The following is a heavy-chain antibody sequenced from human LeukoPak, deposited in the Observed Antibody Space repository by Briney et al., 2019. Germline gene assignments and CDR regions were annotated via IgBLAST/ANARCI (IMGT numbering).Heavy chain of an antibody. J-gene: IGHJ3*02. CDR3: ARVHKEGGSYVSEREAFDI. CDR2: INPSGGST. D-gene: IGHD1-26*01. CDR1: GYTFTSYY. Sequence: ASVKVSCKASGYTFTSYYMHWVRQAPGQGLEWMGIINPSGGSTSYAQKFQGRVTMTRDTSTSTVYMELSSLRSEDTAVYYCARVHKEGGSYVSEREAFDIWGQGTMVTVPS. V-gene: IGHV1-46*01.